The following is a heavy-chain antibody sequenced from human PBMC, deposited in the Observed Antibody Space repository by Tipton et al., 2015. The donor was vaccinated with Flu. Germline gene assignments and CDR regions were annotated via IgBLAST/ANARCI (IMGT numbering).Heavy chain of an antibody. V-gene: IGHV4-39*07. CDR3: ARDRIAVAGNYFDY. CDR1: GGSISSSSYY. Sequence: LSLTCTVSGGSISSSSYYWGWIRQPPGKGLEWIGSIYYSGSTYYNPSLKSRVTISVDTSKNQFSLKLSSVTAADTAVYYCARDRIAVAGNYFDYWGQGTLVTVSS. J-gene: IGHJ4*02. D-gene: IGHD6-19*01. CDR2: IYYSGST.